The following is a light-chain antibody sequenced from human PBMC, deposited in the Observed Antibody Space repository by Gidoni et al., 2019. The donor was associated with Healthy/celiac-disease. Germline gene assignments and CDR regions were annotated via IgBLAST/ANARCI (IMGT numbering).Light chain of an antibody. J-gene: IGKJ3*01. CDR3: QQAKNFPLFT. V-gene: IGKV1-12*02. Sequence: IQLTPSPSSVSASVGARVPITTRARQGISSWLAWYQQKPRKAPQLLIYAASSLQSGVPSRFSGSGSGTGVTLIIISLQPEDFATYYCQQAKNFPLFTFXAXTKVDIK. CDR1: QGISSW. CDR2: AAS.